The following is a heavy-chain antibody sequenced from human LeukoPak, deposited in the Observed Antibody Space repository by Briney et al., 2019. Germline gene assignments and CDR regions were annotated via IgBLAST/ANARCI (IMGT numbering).Heavy chain of an antibody. CDR2: ISYDGSNK. J-gene: IGHJ4*02. CDR1: GFTFSSYA. CDR3: ARCMVRGGRGLKPFDY. Sequence: PGGSLGLSCAASGFTFSSYAMHWVRQAPGKGPEWVAVISYDGSNKYYADSVKGRFTISRDNSKNTLYLQMNSLRAEDTAVYYCARCMVRGGRGLKPFDYWGQGTLVTVSS. V-gene: IGHV3-30*04. D-gene: IGHD3-10*01.